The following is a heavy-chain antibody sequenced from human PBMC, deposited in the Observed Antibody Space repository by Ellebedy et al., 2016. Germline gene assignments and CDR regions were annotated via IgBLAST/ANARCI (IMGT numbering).Heavy chain of an antibody. J-gene: IGHJ5*02. D-gene: IGHD2-2*01. CDR3: TRGAGIVVVPAAMRGSWFDP. CDR1: GGSINNYF. Sequence: SETLSLTXTVSGGSINNYFWTWIRQPPGKGLEWIGYINHSGSTNYNPSLKSRVTISVDTSKNQFSLKLSSVTAADTAVYYCTRGAGIVVVPAAMRGSWFDPWGQGTLVTVSS. CDR2: INHSGST. V-gene: IGHV4-59*12.